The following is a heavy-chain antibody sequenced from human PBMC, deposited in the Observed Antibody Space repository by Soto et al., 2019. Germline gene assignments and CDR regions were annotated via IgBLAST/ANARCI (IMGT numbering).Heavy chain of an antibody. CDR3: ARVLPPFDP. CDR1: GYTFTSYA. V-gene: IGHV1-3*01. Sequence: ASVKVSCKASGYTFTSYAMHWVRQAPGQRLEWMGWINAGNGNTKYSQKFQGRVTMTTDTSTSTAYMELRSLRSDDTAVYYCARVLPPFDPWGQGTLVTLS. CDR2: INAGNGNT. J-gene: IGHJ5*02.